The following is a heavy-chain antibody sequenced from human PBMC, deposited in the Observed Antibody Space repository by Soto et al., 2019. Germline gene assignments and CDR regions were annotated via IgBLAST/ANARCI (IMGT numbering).Heavy chain of an antibody. CDR1: GYSFTNND. D-gene: IGHD3-16*01. CDR3: ARMATFGSLNWFDP. CDR2: MNPGSGDT. Sequence: GASVKVSCKASGYSFTNNDVSWVRQDTGQGLEWMGWMNPGSGDTGYAQKFQGRVTMTRDISIATAYMELSSLRSDDTAIYYCARMATFGSLNWFDPWGQGTLVTSPQ. V-gene: IGHV1-8*01. J-gene: IGHJ5*02.